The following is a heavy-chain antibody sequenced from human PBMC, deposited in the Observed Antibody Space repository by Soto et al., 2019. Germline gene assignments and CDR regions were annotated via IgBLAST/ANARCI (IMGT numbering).Heavy chain of an antibody. CDR3: AKDLFCSGTSCYTTDYYGLDV. Sequence: EVQLLESGGCLVQPGGFLRLSCAASGFTFSSYAMTWVRQAPGKGLAXVSVISGSGGSAYYADSVKGRFTISRDNSKNTMYLQMNSLRAEDRAVYYCAKDLFCSGTSCYTTDYYGLDVWGLGTTVTGSS. CDR1: GFTFSSYA. D-gene: IGHD2-2*02. V-gene: IGHV3-23*01. CDR2: ISGSGGSA. J-gene: IGHJ6*02.